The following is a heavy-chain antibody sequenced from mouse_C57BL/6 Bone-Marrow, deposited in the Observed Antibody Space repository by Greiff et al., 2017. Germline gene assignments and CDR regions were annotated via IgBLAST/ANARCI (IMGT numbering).Heavy chain of an antibody. D-gene: IGHD1-1*01. J-gene: IGHJ4*01. CDR1: GFTFSDFY. CDR2: SRNKANDYTT. CDR3: ERDAPYINYHAMDE. Sequence: EVKVVESGGGLVQSGRSLRLSCATSGFTFSDFYMAWVRQAPGKGLEWIAASRNKANDYTTEYSASVKGRFIVSRDTSQSILHLQRNALGAEDTSIYCCERDAPYINYHAMDEWGQGTSVTVSS. V-gene: IGHV7-1*01.